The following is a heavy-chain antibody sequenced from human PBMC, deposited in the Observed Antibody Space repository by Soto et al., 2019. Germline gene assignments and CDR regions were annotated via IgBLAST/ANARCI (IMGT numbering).Heavy chain of an antibody. CDR3: ATDALWRYDSCGRFDF. Sequence: EVHLLESGGDLVQPGGSLRLSCPASGFTFRNYAMSWVRQAPGKGPAWLSASSGDADRIYYADSVKGRFTISRDNSKNTIYLQMDSLRAEDTAMYYCATDALWRYDSCGRFDFWGQEPLVTVSS. V-gene: IGHV3-23*01. D-gene: IGHD3-22*01. CDR2: SSGDADRI. J-gene: IGHJ4*02. CDR1: GFTFRNYA.